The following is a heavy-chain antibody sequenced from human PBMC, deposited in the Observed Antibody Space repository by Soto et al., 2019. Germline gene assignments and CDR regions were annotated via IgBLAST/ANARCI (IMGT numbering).Heavy chain of an antibody. D-gene: IGHD2-2*01. V-gene: IGHV3-23*01. Sequence: GGFLRLSCAASGFTFSSYAMSWVRQAPGKGLEWVSAISGSGGSTYYADSVKGRFTISRDNSKNTLYLQMNSLRAEDTAVYYCAKDVRAMPTVYFDYWGQGTLVTVSS. CDR3: AKDVRAMPTVYFDY. CDR1: GFTFSSYA. CDR2: ISGSGGST. J-gene: IGHJ4*02.